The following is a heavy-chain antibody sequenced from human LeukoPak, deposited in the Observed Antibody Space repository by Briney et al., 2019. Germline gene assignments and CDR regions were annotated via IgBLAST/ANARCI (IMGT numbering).Heavy chain of an antibody. D-gene: IGHD6-19*01. CDR1: GYTFTNYG. CDR2: ISISKGNT. J-gene: IGHJ3*02. CDR3: AREGSSGWNAFDI. V-gene: IGHV1-18*01. Sequence: ASVKVSCKASGYTFTNYGISWVRQAPGQGLEWMGWISISKGNTIHGQKLLDRVTMTRDTSTSTAYMELRSLRSDDTAVYYCAREGSSGWNAFDIWGQGTMVTVSS.